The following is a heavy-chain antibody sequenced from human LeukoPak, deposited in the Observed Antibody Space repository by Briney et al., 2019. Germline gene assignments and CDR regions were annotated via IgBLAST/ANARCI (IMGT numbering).Heavy chain of an antibody. CDR2: ISDSGST. CDR1: VGTLNTHH. CDR3: ARGYDSSAYYPFNY. V-gene: IGHV4-59*11. J-gene: IGHJ4*02. D-gene: IGHD3-22*01. Sequence: SETVSLTCVVSVGTLNTHHWSWIRQSPWRGREWIGYISDSGSTNYNPSLKSRVTISVDTSKNQFSLMLSSVTAADTAVYYCARGYDSSAYYPFNYWGQGTLVTVSS.